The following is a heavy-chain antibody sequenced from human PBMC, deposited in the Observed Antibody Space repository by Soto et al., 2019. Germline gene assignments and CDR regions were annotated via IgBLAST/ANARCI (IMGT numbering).Heavy chain of an antibody. Sequence: PSETLSLTCAVYGGSFSGYYWSWIRQPPGKGLEWIGEINHSGSTNYNPSLKSRVTISVDTSKNQFSLKLSSVTAADTAVYYCARSRVDYGDYVWSGVNSPVFDYWGQGTLVTVSS. CDR2: INHSGST. V-gene: IGHV4-34*01. D-gene: IGHD4-17*01. J-gene: IGHJ4*02. CDR1: GGSFSGYY. CDR3: ARSRVDYGDYVWSGVNSPVFDY.